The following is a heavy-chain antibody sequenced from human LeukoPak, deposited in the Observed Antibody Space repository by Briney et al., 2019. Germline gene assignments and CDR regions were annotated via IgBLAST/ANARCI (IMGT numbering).Heavy chain of an antibody. V-gene: IGHV4-59*01. D-gene: IGHD5-12*01. CDR3: ARGTKGYSGYDPPDY. CDR1: GGSISSYY. J-gene: IGHJ4*02. Sequence: SETLSLTCTVSGGSISSYYWSWIRQPPGKGLEWIGYIYYSGSTNYNPSLKSRVTISVDTSKNQFSLKLSSVTAADTAVYYCARGTKGYSGYDPPDYWGQGTLVTVSS. CDR2: IYYSGST.